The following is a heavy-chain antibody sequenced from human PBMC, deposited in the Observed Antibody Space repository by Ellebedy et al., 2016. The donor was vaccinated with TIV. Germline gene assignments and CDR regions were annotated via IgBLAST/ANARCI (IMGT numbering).Heavy chain of an antibody. CDR2: LDWNEDK. CDR1: GFSLRTSGRC. Sequence: SGPTLVKPTQTLTLTCTFSGFSLRTSGRCGSWIGQPHGKALQWPAHLDWNEDKYYNPSLKTRLTVSKDTSKNQVVLTMTNMEPVDTATYFCARRKGDYEFDYWGQGTLVTVSS. V-gene: IGHV2-70*01. J-gene: IGHJ4*02. CDR3: ARRKGDYEFDY. D-gene: IGHD3-16*01.